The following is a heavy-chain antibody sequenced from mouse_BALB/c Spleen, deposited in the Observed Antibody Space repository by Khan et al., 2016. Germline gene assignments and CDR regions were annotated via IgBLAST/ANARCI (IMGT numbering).Heavy chain of an antibody. CDR1: GYSITSDYA. J-gene: IGHJ2*01. CDR2: ISYSGST. V-gene: IGHV3-2*02. Sequence: EVQLQESGPGLVKPSQSLSLTCTVTGYSITSDYAWNWIRQFPGNKLEWMGYISYSGSTSYNPSLKSRISITRDTSKNQFFLQLNSVTTEDTATXYCAISRWLLIDYWGQGTTLTVSS. CDR3: AISRWLLIDY. D-gene: IGHD2-3*01.